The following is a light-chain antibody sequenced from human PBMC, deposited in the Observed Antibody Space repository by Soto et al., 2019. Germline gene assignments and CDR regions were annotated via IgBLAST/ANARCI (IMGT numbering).Light chain of an antibody. Sequence: IVLTQSPGTLFLSPGERATLSCRASQSVSSNYLAWYQQRPGQAPRLLIFGASSRATGIPDRFSGSGSGADFTLTISRLEPEDFATYYCQQSYSTPRTFGQGTKVDLK. J-gene: IGKJ1*01. CDR3: QQSYSTPRT. V-gene: IGKV3-20*01. CDR2: GAS. CDR1: QSVSSNY.